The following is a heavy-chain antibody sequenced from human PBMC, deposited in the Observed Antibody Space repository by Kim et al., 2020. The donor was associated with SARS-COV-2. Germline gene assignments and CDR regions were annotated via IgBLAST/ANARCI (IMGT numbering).Heavy chain of an antibody. CDR3: ARVKCSSTNCGYDYYYYGMDV. J-gene: IGHJ6*02. D-gene: IGHD2-2*01. Sequence: GGSLRLSCAASGFTFSDYYMSWIRQAPGKGLEWVSYISSSSSYTNYADSVKGRFTISRDNAKNSLYLQMNSLRAEDTAVYYCARVKCSSTNCGYDYYYYGMDVWGQGTTVTVSS. CDR2: ISSSSSYT. CDR1: GFTFSDYY. V-gene: IGHV3-11*05.